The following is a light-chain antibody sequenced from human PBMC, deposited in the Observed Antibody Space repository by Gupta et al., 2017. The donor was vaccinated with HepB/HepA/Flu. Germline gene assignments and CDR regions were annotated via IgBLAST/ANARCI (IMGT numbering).Light chain of an antibody. J-gene: IGKJ2*01. Sequence: DIQMTQSPSSLSASVGDRVIITCQASHDISNSLNWYQQKPGEAPKLLIYDTSKLDIGVPSRFSGSRSGTDFTFTINSLQPEDFATYFCQQDYNVPRTFGRGTKLEMK. V-gene: IGKV1-33*01. CDR1: HDISNS. CDR2: DTS. CDR3: QQDYNVPRT.